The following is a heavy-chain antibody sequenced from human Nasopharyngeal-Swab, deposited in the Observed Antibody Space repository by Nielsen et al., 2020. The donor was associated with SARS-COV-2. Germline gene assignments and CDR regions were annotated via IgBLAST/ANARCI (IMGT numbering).Heavy chain of an antibody. CDR1: GYTLTELS. CDR3: ARDDYYYYGMDV. V-gene: IGHV1-24*01. CDR2: FDPEDGET. J-gene: IGHJ6*02. Sequence: ASVKVSCKVSGYTLTELSMHWVRQAPGKGLEWMGGFDPEDGETIYAQKFQGRVTITRDTSASTAYMELSSLRSEDTAVYYCARDDYYYYGMDVWGQGTTVTVSS.